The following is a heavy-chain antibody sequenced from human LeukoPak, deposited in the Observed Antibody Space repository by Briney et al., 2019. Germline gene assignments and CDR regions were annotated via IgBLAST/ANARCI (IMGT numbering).Heavy chain of an antibody. V-gene: IGHV1-2*02. CDR1: GYTFTGYY. CDR2: INPNSGGT. J-gene: IGHJ4*02. D-gene: IGHD6-13*01. CDR3: ATQTAAAEIDY. Sequence: GASVTVSCKASGYTFTGYYMHWARQAPGQGLEWMGWINPNSGGTNYAQKFQGRVTMTRDTSISTAYMELSRLRSDDTAVYYCATQTAAAEIDYWGQGTLVTVSS.